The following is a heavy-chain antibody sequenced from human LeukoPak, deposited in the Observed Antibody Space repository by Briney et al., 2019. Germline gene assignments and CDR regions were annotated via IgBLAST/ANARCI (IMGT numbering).Heavy chain of an antibody. V-gene: IGHV3-21*01. CDR2: ISGSGSDI. D-gene: IGHD1-1*01. Sequence: GGSLRLSCAASGFTFSTFSMNWVRQTPGKGLEWVSAISGSGSDIYYADSVKGRFTISRDNSKNTLYLQMNSLRAEDTAVYYCAREDDLGAFDIWGQGTMVTVSS. CDR3: AREDDLGAFDI. J-gene: IGHJ3*02. CDR1: GFTFSTFS.